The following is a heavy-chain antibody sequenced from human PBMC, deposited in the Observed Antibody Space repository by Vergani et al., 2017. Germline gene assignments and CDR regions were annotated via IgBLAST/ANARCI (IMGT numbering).Heavy chain of an antibody. Sequence: VQLVESGGGVVQPGRSLRLSCAASGFTFSSYWMHWVRQAPGKGLVWVSRINSDGSSTSYADSVKGRFTISRDNAKNTLYLQMNSLRAEDTAVYYCARGELSIAAAGIDYWGQGTLVTVSS. D-gene: IGHD6-13*01. J-gene: IGHJ4*02. CDR2: INSDGSST. CDR3: ARGELSIAAAGIDY. V-gene: IGHV3-74*02. CDR1: GFTFSSYW.